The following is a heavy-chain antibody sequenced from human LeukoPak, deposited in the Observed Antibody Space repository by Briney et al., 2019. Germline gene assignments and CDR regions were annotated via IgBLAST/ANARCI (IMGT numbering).Heavy chain of an antibody. J-gene: IGHJ4*02. V-gene: IGHV3-23*01. Sequence: GGSLRLSCAASGFTFTTYTMNWVRQAPGKGLEWVSSISGSGAYIYYADSVKGRFTISRDNSKNTLYLQMNSLRAEDTAVYYCAKELGAHTLNDFDYWGQGTLVTVSS. CDR1: GFTFTTYT. CDR2: ISGSGAYI. CDR3: AKELGAHTLNDFDY.